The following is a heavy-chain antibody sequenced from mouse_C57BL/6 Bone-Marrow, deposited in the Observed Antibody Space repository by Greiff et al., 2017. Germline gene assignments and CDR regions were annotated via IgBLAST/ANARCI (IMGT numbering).Heavy chain of an antibody. CDR1: GYTFTSYW. V-gene: IGHV1-50*01. CDR3: ASTMVPFDY. CDR2: IDPSDSYT. D-gene: IGHD2-2*01. J-gene: IGHJ2*01. Sequence: VQLQQPGAELVKPGASVKLSCKASGYTFTSYWMQWVKQRPGQGLEWIGEIDPSDSYTNYNQKFKGKATLTVDTSSSTAYMQLSSLTSEDSAVYYCASTMVPFDYWGQGTTLTVSS.